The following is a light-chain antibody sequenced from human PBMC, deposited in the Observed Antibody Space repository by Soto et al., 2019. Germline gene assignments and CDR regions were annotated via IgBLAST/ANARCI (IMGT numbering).Light chain of an antibody. CDR2: GNN. Sequence: QSVLTQPPSVSGAPGQRVTISCTGSSSNIGAGHDVHWYQQLPGTAPRLLIYGNNNRPSGVPDRFSGSKSGTSASLAITGLQAEDEADYHCQSSDSSLSGLVVFGGGTKVTVL. V-gene: IGLV1-40*01. CDR1: SSNIGAGHD. J-gene: IGLJ2*01. CDR3: QSSDSSLSGLVV.